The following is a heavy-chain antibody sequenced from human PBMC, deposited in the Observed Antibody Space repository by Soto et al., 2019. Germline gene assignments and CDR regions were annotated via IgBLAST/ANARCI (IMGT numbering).Heavy chain of an antibody. D-gene: IGHD6-19*01. CDR3: ARVGPSAVAGSMTGAFDI. CDR1: GFTFSSYG. V-gene: IGHV3-33*01. CDR2: IWYDGSNK. J-gene: IGHJ3*02. Sequence: QVQLVESGGGVVQPGRSLRLSCAASGFTFSSYGMHWVRQAPGKGLEWVAVIWYDGSNKYYADSVKGRFTISRDNSKNTLYLQMNSLRAEDTAVYYCARVGPSAVAGSMTGAFDIWGQGKMVTVSS.